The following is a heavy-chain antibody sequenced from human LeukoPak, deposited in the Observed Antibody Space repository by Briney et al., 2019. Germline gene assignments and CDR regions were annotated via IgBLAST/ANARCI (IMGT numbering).Heavy chain of an antibody. D-gene: IGHD2/OR15-2a*01. CDR3: TPSLRSPDCGNSRCYYFDS. CDR2: IYWDGDK. J-gene: IGHJ4*02. V-gene: IGHV2-5*02. Sequence: SGPTLVKPTQTLTLTCSYAGFSLSTSGVAVGWIRQPPGKPLDWLAIIYWDGDKRYSPSLKNRLTITKDTSKIQVVLTMTDMDPLDTATYFCTPSLRSPDCGNSRCYYFDSWGQGTLVTVSA. CDR1: GFSLSTSGVA.